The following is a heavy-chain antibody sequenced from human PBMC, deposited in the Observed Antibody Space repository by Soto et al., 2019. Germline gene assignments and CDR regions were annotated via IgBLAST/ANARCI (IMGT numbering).Heavy chain of an antibody. V-gene: IGHV3-30-3*01. J-gene: IGHJ4*02. CDR3: ARDPRYSTSWYFDF. Sequence: LRLSCAASGFASSTFNLHWVRQVPGKGLEWVAALSFDGTNQFYADSVKGRFIISRDKSKNTVYLQMDSLRLEDTAVYYCARDPRYSTSWYFDFWGQGTLVTVSS. CDR2: LSFDGTNQ. D-gene: IGHD2-2*01. CDR1: GFASSTFN.